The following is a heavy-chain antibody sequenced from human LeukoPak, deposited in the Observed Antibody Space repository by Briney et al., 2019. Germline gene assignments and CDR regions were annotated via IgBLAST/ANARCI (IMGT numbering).Heavy chain of an antibody. CDR1: GYTFTGYY. V-gene: IGHV1-2*02. D-gene: IGHD3-3*01. Sequence: ASVKVSCKASGYTFTGYYMHWVRQAPGQGLEWMGWINPNSGGTNYAQKFQGRVTMTRDTSISTAYMELSRLRSDDTAVYYCARGLKLVGVVVRSYYYYGMDVWGQGTTVTVSS. CDR2: INPNSGGT. J-gene: IGHJ6*02. CDR3: ARGLKLVGVVVRSYYYYGMDV.